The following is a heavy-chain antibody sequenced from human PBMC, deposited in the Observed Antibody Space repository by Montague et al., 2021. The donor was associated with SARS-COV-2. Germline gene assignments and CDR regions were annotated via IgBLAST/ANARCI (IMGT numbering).Heavy chain of an antibody. CDR1: GFTFSSYD. V-gene: IGHV3-13*01. CDR3: ARGGYYDSSGYYSDAFDI. D-gene: IGHD3-22*01. Sequence: SLRLSCAASGFTFSSYDMHWVRQATGKGLEWVSTIGTAGDTYYPSSVKGRFTISRENAKNSLYLQMNSLGAGDTAVYYCARGGYYDSSGYYSDAFDIWGQGTMVTVSS. J-gene: IGHJ3*02. CDR2: IGTAGDT.